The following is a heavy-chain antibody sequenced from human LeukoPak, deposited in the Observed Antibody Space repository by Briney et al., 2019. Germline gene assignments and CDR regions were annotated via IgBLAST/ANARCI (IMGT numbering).Heavy chain of an antibody. J-gene: IGHJ6*02. CDR3: ARDGPICSGGSCYFFYYYGMDV. D-gene: IGHD2-15*01. CDR2: ISGSDDST. CDR1: GFTFTSYA. Sequence: GGSLRLSCAASGFTFTSYAMSWVRQAPGKGLEWVSTISGSDDSTYYADSVRGRFTISRDNSKNTLYLQMNSLRAEDTAVYYCARDGPICSGGSCYFFYYYGMDVWGQGTTVTVSS. V-gene: IGHV3-23*01.